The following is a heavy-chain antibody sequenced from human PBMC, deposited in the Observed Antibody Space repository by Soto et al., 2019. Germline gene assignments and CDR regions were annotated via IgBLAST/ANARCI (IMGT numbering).Heavy chain of an antibody. CDR2: IYYSGST. J-gene: IGHJ6*02. V-gene: IGHV4-31*03. CDR3: ARDQGGITICGVPYGMDV. CDR1: GGSITSGGHY. Sequence: QVQLQESGPGLVKPSQTLSLTCTVSGGSITSGGHYWSWIRQHPGKGLEWIGYIYYSGSTYYNPSLKSRVTISIDTSKNHFSLKVRSVTVADTAVYYCARDQGGITICGVPYGMDVWGQGTTVTVSS. D-gene: IGHD3-3*01.